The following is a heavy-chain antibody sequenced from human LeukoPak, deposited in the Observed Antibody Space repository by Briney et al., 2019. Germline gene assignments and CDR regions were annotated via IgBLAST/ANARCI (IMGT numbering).Heavy chain of an antibody. CDR3: ARPDSSGWYGDAFDI. CDR2: ISGSGGST. Sequence: GGSLRLSCAASGFTFSSYAMSWVRQAPGKGLEWVSAISGSGGSTYYADSVKGRFTISRDNAKNSLYLQMNSLRAEDTAVYYCARPDSSGWYGDAFDIWGQGTMVTVSS. D-gene: IGHD6-19*01. V-gene: IGHV3-23*01. CDR1: GFTFSSYA. J-gene: IGHJ3*02.